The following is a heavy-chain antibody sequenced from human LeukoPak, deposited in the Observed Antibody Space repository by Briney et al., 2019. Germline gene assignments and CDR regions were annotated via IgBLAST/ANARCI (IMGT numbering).Heavy chain of an antibody. J-gene: IGHJ5*02. CDR3: ATTRGGNDYLGVFDP. CDR1: GGSISSYY. V-gene: IGHV4-59*12. D-gene: IGHD3-16*01. CDR2: IYYSGST. Sequence: SETLSLTCTVSGGSISSYYWSWIRQPPGKGLEWIRYIYYSGSTNYNPSLKSRVTISVDTSKNQFSLKLSSVTAADTAVYYCATTRGGNDYLGVFDPWGQGTLVTVSS.